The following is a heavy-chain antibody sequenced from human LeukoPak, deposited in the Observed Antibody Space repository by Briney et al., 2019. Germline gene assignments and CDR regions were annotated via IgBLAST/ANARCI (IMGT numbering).Heavy chain of an antibody. CDR1: GGSISSYY. D-gene: IGHD2-2*01. Sequence: SEALSLTCTVSGGSISSYYWSRIRQPPGKGLEWIGYIYTSGSTNYNPSLKSRVTISVDTSKNQFSLKLSSVTAADTAVYYCARLFVVVVPAALPQNYYCYYYMDVWGKGTTVTVSS. CDR2: IYTSGST. V-gene: IGHV4-4*09. CDR3: ARLFVVVVPAALPQNYYCYYYMDV. J-gene: IGHJ6*03.